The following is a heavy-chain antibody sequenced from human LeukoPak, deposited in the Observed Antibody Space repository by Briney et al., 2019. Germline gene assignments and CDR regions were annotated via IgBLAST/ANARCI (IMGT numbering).Heavy chain of an antibody. CDR2: IYYSGST. D-gene: IGHD3-10*01. J-gene: IGHJ5*02. Sequence: SETLSLTCTVSGGSISSYYWSWIRQPPGKGLEWIGYIYYSGSTNYNPSLKSRVTISVDTSKNQFSLKLSSVTAADTAVYYCARGVRGCGVIGRFDPWGQGTLVTVSS. CDR1: GGSISSYY. CDR3: ARGVRGCGVIGRFDP. V-gene: IGHV4-59*01.